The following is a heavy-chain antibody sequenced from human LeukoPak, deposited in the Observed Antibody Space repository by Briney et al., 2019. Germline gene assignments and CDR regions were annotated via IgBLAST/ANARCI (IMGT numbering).Heavy chain of an antibody. CDR3: ARDLAGMDV. CDR2: IYSGGST. J-gene: IGHJ6*02. CDR1: GFTVSSNY. V-gene: IGHV3-66*01. D-gene: IGHD3-3*02. Sequence: GGSLRLSCAASGFTVSSNYMNWVPGAPGKGLEWVSVIYSGGSTYYADSVKGRFTISRDNSKNTLFLQMNSLRAEDTAVYYCARDLAGMDVWGQGTTVTVSS.